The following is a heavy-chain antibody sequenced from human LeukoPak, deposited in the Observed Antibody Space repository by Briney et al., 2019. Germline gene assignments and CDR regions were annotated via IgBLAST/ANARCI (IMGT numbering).Heavy chain of an antibody. J-gene: IGHJ4*02. V-gene: IGHV4-34*01. CDR1: GGSFSGYY. CDR2: INHSGST. D-gene: IGHD3-22*01. CDR3: ARQDYYDRED. Sequence: PSETLSLTCAVYGGSFSGYYWSWIRQPPGKGLEWIGEINHSGSTNYNPSLKSRVTISVDTSKNQFSLKLSSVTAADTAVYYCARQDYYDREDWGQGTLVTVSS.